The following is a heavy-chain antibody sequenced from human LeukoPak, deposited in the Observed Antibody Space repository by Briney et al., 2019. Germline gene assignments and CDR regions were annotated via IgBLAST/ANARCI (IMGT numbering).Heavy chain of an antibody. CDR3: ARDRGSYWDGGNDY. V-gene: IGHV3-33*01. CDR1: GFTFSSYG. D-gene: IGHD1-26*01. Sequence: PGRSLRLSCAASGFTFSSYGMHWVRQAPGKGLEWVAVIWYDRSNKYYADSVKGRFTISRDNSKNTLYLQMNSLRAEDMAVYYCARDRGSYWDGGNDYWGQGTLVTVSS. J-gene: IGHJ4*02. CDR2: IWYDRSNK.